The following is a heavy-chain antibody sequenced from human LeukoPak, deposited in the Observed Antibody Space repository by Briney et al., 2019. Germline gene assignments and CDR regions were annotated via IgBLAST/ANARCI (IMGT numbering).Heavy chain of an antibody. D-gene: IGHD3-22*01. Sequence: LSGGSLRLSCEASGFTFSSYAMSWVRQAPGEGLEWVSGISTNGGSTSYADSVKGRLTISRDNPRNMLYMEMNSLRAEDTAVYYCARDYWVYYYDYTAPGVFDYWGQGTLVTVSS. CDR2: ISTNGGST. J-gene: IGHJ4*02. CDR3: ARDYWVYYYDYTAPGVFDY. CDR1: GFTFSSYA. V-gene: IGHV3-23*01.